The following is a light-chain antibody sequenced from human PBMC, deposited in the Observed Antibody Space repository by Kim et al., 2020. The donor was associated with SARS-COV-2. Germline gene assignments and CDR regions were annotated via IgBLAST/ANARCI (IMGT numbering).Light chain of an antibody. CDR1: TLRTYY. J-gene: IGLJ2*01. Sequence: SYELTQDPAVSVALGQTVRIACQGDTLRTYYATWYQQKPGQAPVRVMYGKNHRPSGTPDRFSGSSSGNTASLTITGAQAEDEADYYCHSWDTSGNHLVFGGGTQLTVL. V-gene: IGLV3-19*02. CDR3: HSWDTSGNHLV. CDR2: GKN.